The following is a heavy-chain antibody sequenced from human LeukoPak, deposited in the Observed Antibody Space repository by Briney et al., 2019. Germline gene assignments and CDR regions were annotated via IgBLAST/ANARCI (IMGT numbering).Heavy chain of an antibody. Sequence: GGSLRLSCAASGFTFSSYAMSWVRQAPGKGLEWVSAIGGSGGSTYYADSVKGRFTISRDNSKNTLYLQMNSLRAEDTAVYYCAKDGSSSWSPYYFDYWGQGTLVTVSS. CDR2: IGGSGGST. J-gene: IGHJ4*02. CDR3: AKDGSSSWSPYYFDY. D-gene: IGHD6-13*01. CDR1: GFTFSSYA. V-gene: IGHV3-23*01.